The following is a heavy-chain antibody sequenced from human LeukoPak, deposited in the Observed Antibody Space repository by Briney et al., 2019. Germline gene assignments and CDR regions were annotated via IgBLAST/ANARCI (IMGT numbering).Heavy chain of an antibody. CDR3: AMYCGSPSCYASNPR. CDR1: GFTFSSYW. Sequence: GGSLRLSCAASGFTFSSYWMHWVRQAPGKGLVWVSYISSDGGTTNYADSVKGRFTISRDNAKNTLHLQMNSLRAEDTAVYYCAMYCGSPSCYASNPRWGQGTLVTVSS. D-gene: IGHD2-2*01. J-gene: IGHJ4*02. V-gene: IGHV3-74*01. CDR2: ISSDGGTT.